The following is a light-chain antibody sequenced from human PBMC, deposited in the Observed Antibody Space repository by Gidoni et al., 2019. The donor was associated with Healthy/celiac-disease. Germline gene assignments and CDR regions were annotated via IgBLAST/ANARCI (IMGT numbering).Light chain of an antibody. V-gene: IGKV3-11*01. CDR1: QSVSSY. CDR3: QQRSNWRTT. Sequence: ELVFTQSPATLSLSPGERATLPCRASQSVSSYLAWYQQKPGQAPRLRIYDASNRATGIPARFSGSGSGTDFTLTISSLEPEDFAVYYCQQRSNWRTTFGQXTKVEIK. J-gene: IGKJ1*01. CDR2: DAS.